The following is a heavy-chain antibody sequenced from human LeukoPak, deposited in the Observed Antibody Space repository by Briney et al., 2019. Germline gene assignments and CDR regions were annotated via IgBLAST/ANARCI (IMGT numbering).Heavy chain of an antibody. CDR3: ARAAEYSSGWYLFDY. D-gene: IGHD6-19*01. J-gene: IGHJ4*02. CDR2: VYPTGST. Sequence: SETLSLTCTVSGGSISSYYWTWIRQPAGKGLEWIGRVYPTGSTNYNPSLKSRVTMSVDTSKNQFSLRLSSVTAADTAMYYCARAAEYSSGWYLFDYWGQGTLVTVSS. CDR1: GGSISSYY. V-gene: IGHV4-4*07.